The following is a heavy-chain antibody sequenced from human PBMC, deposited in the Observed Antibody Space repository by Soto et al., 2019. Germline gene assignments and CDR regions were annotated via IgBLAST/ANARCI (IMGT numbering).Heavy chain of an antibody. V-gene: IGHV3-23*01. J-gene: IGHJ4*01. CDR2: LNTGGDTT. CDR1: GFTFSSYA. Sequence: GGSLRLSCAASGFTFSSYAMSWVRQAPGKGLEWVSALNTGGDTTFYADSGKGRFTISRDNSKNTLYLQMNSLRAEDTAVYYCAKESGRRKPFDFWGQGTLVTVSS. CDR3: AKESGRRKPFDF.